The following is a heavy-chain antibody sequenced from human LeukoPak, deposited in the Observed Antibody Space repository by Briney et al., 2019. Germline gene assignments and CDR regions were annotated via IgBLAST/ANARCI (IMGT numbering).Heavy chain of an antibody. D-gene: IGHD3-10*01. J-gene: IGHJ4*02. V-gene: IGHV1-8*01. Sequence: ASVKVSCKASGYTVTSYAINWVRQATGQGLEWMGWMIPNSGNTGYAQKFQGRVTMTRNTSKSTAYMQLSSLRSEDTAVYYCARRDETGGYDYWGQGTLVTVSS. CDR3: ARRDETGGYDY. CDR2: MIPNSGNT. CDR1: GYTVTSYA.